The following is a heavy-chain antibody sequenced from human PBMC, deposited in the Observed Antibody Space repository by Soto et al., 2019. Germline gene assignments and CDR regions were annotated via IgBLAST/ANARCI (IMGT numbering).Heavy chain of an antibody. CDR3: ASTRDSGTSYYFDS. CDR1: GLTVSSHY. D-gene: IGHD1-26*01. Sequence: VQLAESGGGLIQPGGSLRLSCAASGLTVSSHYMSWVRQGPGKGLEWVSVIYKGGGTFYADSVKGRFTISRDNSQNTVFLQMNSLRAEDTAVYYCASTRDSGTSYYFDSWGQGTLVTVSS. V-gene: IGHV3-53*01. J-gene: IGHJ4*02. CDR2: IYKGGGT.